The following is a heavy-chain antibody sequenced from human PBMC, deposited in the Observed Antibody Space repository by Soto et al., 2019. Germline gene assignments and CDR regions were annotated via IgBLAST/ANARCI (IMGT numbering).Heavy chain of an antibody. V-gene: IGHV3-9*01. CDR2: ISWNSSII. Sequence: ESGGGLVQPGRSLRLSCAASGFTFDDYAMHWVRQGPGKGLEWVSGISWNSSIIGYAGSVKGRFTISRDNAKNSLYLQMNSLRAEDTALYYCAKALTTVTPMVVWGQGTMVTVSS. D-gene: IGHD4-17*01. J-gene: IGHJ3*01. CDR3: AKALTTVTPMVV. CDR1: GFTFDDYA.